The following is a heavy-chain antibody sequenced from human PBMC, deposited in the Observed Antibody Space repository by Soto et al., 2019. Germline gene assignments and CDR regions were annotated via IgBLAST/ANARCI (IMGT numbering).Heavy chain of an antibody. D-gene: IGHD3-16*01. J-gene: IGHJ6*02. V-gene: IGHV3-74*01. Sequence: EVQLVESGGGLVQPGGSLRLSCVASGFTFSRYWMHWVRQAPGKGLVWVSRINSDGSTTSYADSVRGRFTISRDYAKNTLYLQMNSLRAEDTAVYYCARDDGDHVWGTRYGMYVWGQGTTVTVSS. CDR1: GFTFSRYW. CDR3: ARDDGDHVWGTRYGMYV. CDR2: INSDGSTT.